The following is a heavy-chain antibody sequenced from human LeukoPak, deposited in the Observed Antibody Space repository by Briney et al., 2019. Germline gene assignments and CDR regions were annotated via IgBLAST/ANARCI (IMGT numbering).Heavy chain of an antibody. CDR2: ISLNSTYI. D-gene: IGHD3-3*01. Sequence: PGGSLRLSCAASGFTFTSYTMTWVRQAPGGGLEWVSSISLNSTYIHYADSVKGRFTISRDDSNNSLYLQMNSLRGDDTALYYCTRDVFGRSGAFDIWGHGTMVTVSS. V-gene: IGHV3-21*01. CDR1: GFTFTSYT. CDR3: TRDVFGRSGAFDI. J-gene: IGHJ3*02.